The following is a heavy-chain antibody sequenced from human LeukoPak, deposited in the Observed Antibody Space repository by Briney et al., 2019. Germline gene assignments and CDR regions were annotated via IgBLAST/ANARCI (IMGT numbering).Heavy chain of an antibody. J-gene: IGHJ4*02. V-gene: IGHV3-30*03. CDR3: ASSGRMDY. CDR2: ISYDGSNK. CDR1: GFTFSSYG. D-gene: IGHD3-10*01. Sequence: GGSLRLSCAASGFTFSSYGMHWVRQAPGKGLEWVAAISYDGSNKYYADSVKGRFTISRDNSKNTLYLQMNSLRAEDTAVYYCASSGRMDYWGQGTLVTVSS.